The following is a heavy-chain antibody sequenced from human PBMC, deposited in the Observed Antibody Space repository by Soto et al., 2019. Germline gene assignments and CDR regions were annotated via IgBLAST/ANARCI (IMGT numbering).Heavy chain of an antibody. Sequence: SGPTLVNPTQTLTLTCTFSGSSRSTSGVGVGWIRQPPGKALEWLALIYWNDDKRYSPTMKSRLTITKDTSKTQVVLTMTNMDPVDTATYYCAHEHYYDILTGYQYYFGCWGQGALVTVSS. CDR2: IYWNDDK. CDR1: GSSRSTSGVG. CDR3: AHEHYYDILTGYQYYFGC. J-gene: IGHJ4*02. D-gene: IGHD3-9*01. V-gene: IGHV2-5*01.